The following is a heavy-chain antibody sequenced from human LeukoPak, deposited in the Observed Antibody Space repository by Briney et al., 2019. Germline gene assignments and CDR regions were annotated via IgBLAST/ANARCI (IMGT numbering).Heavy chain of an antibody. CDR1: GGSFSGNY. J-gene: IGHJ2*01. CDR2: INHRGST. D-gene: IGHD6-19*01. Sequence: KPSETLSLTCAVFGGSFSGNYWSWIRQPPGKGLEWIGEINHRGSTNYNPSLKSRVTISVDTSKNQFSLKLSSVTAADTAVYYCARGGGAVAGTGWYFDLWGRGTLVTVSS. CDR3: ARGGGAVAGTGWYFDL. V-gene: IGHV4-34*01.